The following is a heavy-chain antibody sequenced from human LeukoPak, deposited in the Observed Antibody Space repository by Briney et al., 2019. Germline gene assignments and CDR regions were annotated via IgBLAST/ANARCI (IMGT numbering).Heavy chain of an antibody. CDR2: ISWNSGYI. J-gene: IGHJ4*02. D-gene: IGHD5-18*01. Sequence: GRSLRLSCAASGFTFDDYAMHWVRQAPGKGLEWVSGISWNSGYIGYADSVKGRFTISRDNAKNSLYLQMSSLRAEDTAIYYCARGINSAFDYWGQGTLVTVSS. V-gene: IGHV3-9*01. CDR3: ARGINSAFDY. CDR1: GFTFDDYA.